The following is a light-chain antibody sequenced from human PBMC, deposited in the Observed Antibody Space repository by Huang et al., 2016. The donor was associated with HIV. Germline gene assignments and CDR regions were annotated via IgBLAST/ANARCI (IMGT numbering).Light chain of an antibody. CDR3: QQRSNWPPEGT. CDR1: QSISSY. V-gene: IGKV3-11*01. CDR2: DAS. J-gene: IGKJ1*01. Sequence: EIVLTQSPATLSLSPGERATLSCRASQSISSYLAWYQQKPGQAPRLLIYDASNRATGVPARFSGSGSETDFTLTISSLEPEDFAVYYCQQRSNWPPEGTFGQGTKVEIK.